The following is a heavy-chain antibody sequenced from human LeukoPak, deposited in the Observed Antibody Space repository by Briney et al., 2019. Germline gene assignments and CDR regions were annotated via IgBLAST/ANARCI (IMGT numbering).Heavy chain of an antibody. CDR2: ISSSGSTI. V-gene: IGHV3-48*03. CDR1: GFTFSSYE. D-gene: IGHD3-3*01. Sequence: GGSLRLSCAASGFTFSSYEMNWVRQAPGKGLEWVSYISSSGSTIYYADSVKGRFTISRDNAKNSLYLQMNSLRAEDTAVYYCAREDYDDSGAWYFDLWGRGTLVTVSS. CDR3: AREDYDDSGAWYFDL. J-gene: IGHJ2*01.